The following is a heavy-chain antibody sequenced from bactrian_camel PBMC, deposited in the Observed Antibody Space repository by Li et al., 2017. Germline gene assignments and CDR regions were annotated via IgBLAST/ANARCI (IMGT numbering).Heavy chain of an antibody. CDR3: AASGIRPYASSCSRRYEYTY. D-gene: IGHD6*01. CDR2: SSGGRV. CDR1: GFTFSTYV. V-gene: IGHV3S40*01. Sequence: VQLVESGGGLVQPGGSLRLSCAASGFTFSTYVMSWVRQAPGKGLKWIASSGGRVYYGDSVKGRFTISRDNAKNTVYLQMNSLKPEDTAMYYCAASGIRPYASSCSRRYEYTYWGQGTQVTVS. J-gene: IGHJ4*01.